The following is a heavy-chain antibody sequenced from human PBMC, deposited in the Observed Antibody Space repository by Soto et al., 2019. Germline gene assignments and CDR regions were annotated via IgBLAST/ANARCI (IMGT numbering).Heavy chain of an antibody. D-gene: IGHD1-7*01. V-gene: IGHV4-34*01. J-gene: IGHJ5*02. CDR2: INHSGST. CDR1: GGAFSGYY. CDR3: ARESPSSGTVIGWCDP. Sequence: QVQLQQWGAGLLKPSETLSLTCAVCGGAFSGYYWSWIRQPPGKGLEWIGEINHSGSTNSNPSLKPRVTISVDTSKHQGAPKLGSVTAADTAVYYCARESPSSGTVIGWCDPWGQGTLVTVAS.